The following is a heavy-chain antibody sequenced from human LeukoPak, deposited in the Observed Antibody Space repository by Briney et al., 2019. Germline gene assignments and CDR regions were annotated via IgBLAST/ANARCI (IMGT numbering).Heavy chain of an antibody. CDR1: GYTFTSYD. Sequence: GVSVKVSCKASGYTFTSYDINWVRQATGQGLEWMGWMNPNSGNTGYAQKFQGRVTMTRNTSISTAYMELSSLRSEDTAVYYCARGRPRIAVAGLDYWGQGTLVTVSS. V-gene: IGHV1-8*01. CDR3: ARGRPRIAVAGLDY. J-gene: IGHJ4*02. CDR2: MNPNSGNT. D-gene: IGHD6-19*01.